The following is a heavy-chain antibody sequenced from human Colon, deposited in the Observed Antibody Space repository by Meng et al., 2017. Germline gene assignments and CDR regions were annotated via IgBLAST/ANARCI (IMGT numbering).Heavy chain of an antibody. V-gene: IGHV3-23*01. J-gene: IGHJ4*02. CDR2: ITSSGGNT. D-gene: IGHD4-11*01. CDR1: GFRFNNFG. Sequence: GGSLRLSCAASGFRFNNFGMTWVRQGPGKGLECVAAITSSGGNTYYADSVKGRFTISRDNSQNTLYLQMNSLRVEDTAVYYCAKESVGTYSLYSFDSWGQGTLVTVSS. CDR3: AKESVGTYSLYSFDS.